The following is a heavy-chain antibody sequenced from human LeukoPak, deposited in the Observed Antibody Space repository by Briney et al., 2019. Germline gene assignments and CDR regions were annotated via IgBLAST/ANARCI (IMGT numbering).Heavy chain of an antibody. V-gene: IGHV3-7*01. Sequence: GGSLRLSCAASGFTFSSYAMSWVRQAPGKGLEWVANIKQDGSEKYYVDSVKGRFTISRDNAKNSLYLQMNSLRAEDTAVYYCAREVSTHFDYWGQGTLVTVSS. CDR2: IKQDGSEK. J-gene: IGHJ4*02. CDR3: AREVSTHFDY. CDR1: GFTFSSYA. D-gene: IGHD6-13*01.